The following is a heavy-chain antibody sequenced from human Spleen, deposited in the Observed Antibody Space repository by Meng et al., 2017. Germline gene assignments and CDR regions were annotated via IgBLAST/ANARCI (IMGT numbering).Heavy chain of an antibody. CDR1: GGSISSSSYY. V-gene: IGHV4-61*05. CDR3: ARFSQLWPVDL. D-gene: IGHD5-18*01. J-gene: IGHJ3*01. Sequence: SETLSLTCTVSGGSISSSSYYWGWIRQPPGKGLEWIGYIYYSGSTNYNPSLKSRVTISADTSKNQFSLNLTSVSATDTAVYYCARFSQLWPVDLWGQGTMVTVSS. CDR2: IYYSGST.